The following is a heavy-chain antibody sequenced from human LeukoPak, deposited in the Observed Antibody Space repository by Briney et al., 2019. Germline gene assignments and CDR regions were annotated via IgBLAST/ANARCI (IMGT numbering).Heavy chain of an antibody. Sequence: GGSLRLSCAASGFTVSSNYMSWVRHAPGEGLEWGSVIYSGGSTYYADSVKGRFTVSRDNSKNTLYLQMNSLRAEDTAVYYCARAPFTYDSSGDSFDIWGQGTMVTVSS. CDR3: ARAPFTYDSSGDSFDI. J-gene: IGHJ3*02. CDR1: GFTVSSNY. D-gene: IGHD3-22*01. V-gene: IGHV3-66*01. CDR2: IYSGGST.